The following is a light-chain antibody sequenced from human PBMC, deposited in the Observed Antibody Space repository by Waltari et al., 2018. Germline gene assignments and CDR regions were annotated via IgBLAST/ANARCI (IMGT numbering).Light chain of an antibody. Sequence: EIVMTQSPATLSVSPGDRATLSCRASQSVNSNLAWYQQKPGQAPRLLIYGASTRATNIPARFSGSGSGAEFTLTISSLQSEDFAVYYCQQYNFWPGFTFGPGTKVDIK. J-gene: IGKJ3*01. V-gene: IGKV3-15*01. CDR1: QSVNSN. CDR3: QQYNFWPGFT. CDR2: GAS.